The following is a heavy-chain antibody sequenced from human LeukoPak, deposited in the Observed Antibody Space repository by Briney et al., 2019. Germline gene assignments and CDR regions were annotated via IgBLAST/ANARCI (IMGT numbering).Heavy chain of an antibody. Sequence: GGSLRLSCAASGFTFSSYAMHWVRQAPGKGLEWVSLISGSGDRTFYVDSVKGRFTISRDKSKSTLFLQMNSLRAEDTAVYYCTKRMLSGADSPFDYWGQGTLVTVSS. J-gene: IGHJ4*02. CDR2: ISGSGDRT. V-gene: IGHV3-23*01. CDR3: TKRMLSGADSPFDY. CDR1: GFTFSSYA. D-gene: IGHD5-12*01.